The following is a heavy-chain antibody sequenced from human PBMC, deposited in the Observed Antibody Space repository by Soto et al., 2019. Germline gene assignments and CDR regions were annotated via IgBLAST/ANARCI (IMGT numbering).Heavy chain of an antibody. CDR2: ISGNDGKT. CDR3: ARDFYPLAYYFDY. Sequence: ASVKVSCKASGYRFTNHGISWVRQAPGQGLEWMGWISGNDGKTRYARKFQGRVTMTTDTSTSTAYMEMNSLRHDDTAVYYCARDFYPLAYYFDYWGQGTLVTVSS. V-gene: IGHV1-18*01. J-gene: IGHJ4*02. CDR1: GYRFTNHG.